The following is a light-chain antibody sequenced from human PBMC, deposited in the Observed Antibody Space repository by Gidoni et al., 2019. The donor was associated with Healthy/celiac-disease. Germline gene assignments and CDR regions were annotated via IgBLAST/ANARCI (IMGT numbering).Light chain of an antibody. CDR3: QQHNSYTFT. J-gene: IGKJ3*01. CDR2: AAS. CDR1: QGISSY. V-gene: IGKV1-9*01. Sequence: DIQLTQSTSFLSASVGDRVTITCRASQGISSYLAWYQQKPGKAPKLLIYAASTLQSGVPSKFSGSGSGKEFNLTISSMQHEDFATYYCQQHNSYTFTFGPGTKVEIK.